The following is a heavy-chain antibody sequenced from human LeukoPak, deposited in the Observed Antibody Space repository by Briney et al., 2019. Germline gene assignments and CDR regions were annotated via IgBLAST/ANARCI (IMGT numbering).Heavy chain of an antibody. J-gene: IGHJ6*02. CDR2: VSYDGSNK. CDR1: GFTFSSYW. D-gene: IGHD5-18*01. Sequence: PGGSLRLSCAASGFTFSSYWMSWVRQAPGKGLEWVAVVSYDGSNKYFADSVKGRFTISRDNSKNTQYLQMNSLRAEDTAVYYCARDIRDTAMTGGYYYYGMDVWGQGTTVTVSS. V-gene: IGHV3-30-3*01. CDR3: ARDIRDTAMTGGYYYYGMDV.